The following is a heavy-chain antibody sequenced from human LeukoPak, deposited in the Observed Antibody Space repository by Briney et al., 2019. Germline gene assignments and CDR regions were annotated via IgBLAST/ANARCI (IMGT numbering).Heavy chain of an antibody. CDR3: ARDYGVANWFDP. V-gene: IGHV1-2*02. D-gene: IGHD4-17*01. Sequence: ASVKVSCKASGYTFTGYYMHWVRQAPGQGLEWMGWIDPNSGGTNYAQKFQGRVTMTRDTSISTAYMELSRLRSDDTAVYYCARDYGVANWFDPWGQGTLVTVSS. CDR1: GYTFTGYY. J-gene: IGHJ5*02. CDR2: IDPNSGGT.